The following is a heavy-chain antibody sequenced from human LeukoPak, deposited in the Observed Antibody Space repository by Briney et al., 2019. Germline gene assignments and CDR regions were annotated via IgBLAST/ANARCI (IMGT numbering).Heavy chain of an antibody. CDR3: ATDSSSSHSPG. D-gene: IGHD6-13*01. CDR1: GFTFSSYG. V-gene: IGHV3-30*03. CDR2: ISYDGSNK. Sequence: GSLRLSCAASGFTFSSYGMHWVRQAPGKGLEWVAVISYDGSNKYYADSVKGRFTISRDNSKNTLYLQMNSLRAEDTAVYYCATDSSSSHSPGWGQGTLVTVSS. J-gene: IGHJ4*02.